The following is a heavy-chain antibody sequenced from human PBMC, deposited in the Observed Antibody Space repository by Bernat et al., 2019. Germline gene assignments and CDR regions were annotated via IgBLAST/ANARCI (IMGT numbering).Heavy chain of an antibody. CDR2: MSYSGST. Sequence: QVQLQESGPGLVKPSETLSLTYTVSGGSISGYYWSWIRRPPGKGLEWIGYMSYSGSTNYNPPLKSRVTISVDTSTNQFSLKLSSVTAADTAVYYCARSYYGGNSVCFDPWGQGTLVTVSS. CDR1: GGSISGYY. CDR3: ARSYYGGNSVCFDP. D-gene: IGHD4-23*01. V-gene: IGHV4-59*01. J-gene: IGHJ5*02.